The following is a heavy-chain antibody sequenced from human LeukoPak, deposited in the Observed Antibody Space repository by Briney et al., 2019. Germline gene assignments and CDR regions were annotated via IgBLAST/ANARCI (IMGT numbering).Heavy chain of an antibody. J-gene: IGHJ4*02. CDR2: TIPIFGTA. D-gene: IGHD2-15*01. CDR1: GGTFSSYA. V-gene: IGHV1-69*05. CDR3: ARGYCSGGSCERMPLDY. Sequence: GASVKVSCKASGGTFSSYAISWVRQAPGQGLEWMGGTIPIFGTANYAQKFQGRVTFTTDESTSTAYMELTSLRSEDTAVYYCARGYCSGGSCERMPLDYWGQGTLVTVSS.